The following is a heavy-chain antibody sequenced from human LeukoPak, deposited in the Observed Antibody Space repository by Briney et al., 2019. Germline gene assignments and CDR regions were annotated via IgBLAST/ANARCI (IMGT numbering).Heavy chain of an antibody. Sequence: PGGSLRLSCAVSEFPFSDSWMYWVRQAPGKGLEGVANIKKDGSGIFYVDSVQGRFIISRDNAKNSLYLQMNSLRVEDTAVYFCAGGNSMNVWGKGTAVTVSS. CDR2: IKKDGSGI. CDR3: AGGNSMNV. V-gene: IGHV3-7*03. D-gene: IGHD1/OR15-1a*01. J-gene: IGHJ6*04. CDR1: EFPFSDSW.